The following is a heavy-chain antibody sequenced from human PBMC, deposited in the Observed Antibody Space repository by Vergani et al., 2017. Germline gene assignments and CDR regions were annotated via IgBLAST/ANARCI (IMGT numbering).Heavy chain of an antibody. Sequence: QVQLVESGGGLVKPGGSLRLSCAASGFTFSDYYMRWIRQAPGKGLEWVSYISSSGSTIYYADSVKGRFTISRDNAKNSLYMLMNSLRAEETAVYYGARGGTYYYYYMDVWGKGTTVTVSS. CDR1: GFTFSDYY. J-gene: IGHJ6*03. V-gene: IGHV3-11*01. D-gene: IGHD5-12*01. CDR2: ISSSGSTI. CDR3: ARGGTYYYYYMDV.